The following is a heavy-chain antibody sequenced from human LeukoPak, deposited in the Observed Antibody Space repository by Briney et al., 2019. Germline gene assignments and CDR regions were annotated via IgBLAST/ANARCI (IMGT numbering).Heavy chain of an antibody. CDR2: INPNSGGT. Sequence: ASVKVSCKASGYTFNDYYMHWVRQAPGQGLEWMGWINPNSGGTNYAQKFQGRVTMTRDTSISTAYMELSRLRSDDTAVYYCARGDITGTTWKARTDYWGQGTLVTVSS. CDR3: ARGDITGTTWKARTDY. D-gene: IGHD1-7*01. J-gene: IGHJ4*02. CDR1: GYTFNDYY. V-gene: IGHV1-2*02.